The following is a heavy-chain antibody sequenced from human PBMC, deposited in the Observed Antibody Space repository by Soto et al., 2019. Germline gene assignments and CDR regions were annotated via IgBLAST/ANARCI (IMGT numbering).Heavy chain of an antibody. V-gene: IGHV1-69*12. J-gene: IGHJ4*02. Sequence: QVQLVQSGAEVKKPGSSVKVSCKASGGTFSSYAISWVRQAPGQGLEWMGGIIPIFGTANYAQKFQGRVTITADDSTSTAYMGLSSLGAEDTAVYYSASAGILSGGVIGSLLDYWGQGTLVTVSS. CDR2: IIPIFGTA. CDR3: ASAGILSGGVIGSLLDY. D-gene: IGHD3-16*02. CDR1: GGTFSSYA.